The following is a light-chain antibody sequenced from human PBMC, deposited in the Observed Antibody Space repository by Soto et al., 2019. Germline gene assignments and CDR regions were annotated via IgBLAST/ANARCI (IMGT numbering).Light chain of an antibody. J-gene: IGLJ2*01. V-gene: IGLV2-14*01. CDR3: SSYTSSSTLVV. CDR1: SSDVGAYNH. CDR2: DVS. Sequence: QSVLTQPASVSGSPGQSITISCTGTSSDVGAYNHVSWYQQHPGKAPKLMIYDVSNRPSGVSNRFSGSKSSNTASLTISGLQAEDEADYYCSSYTSSSTLVVFGGGTKLTVL.